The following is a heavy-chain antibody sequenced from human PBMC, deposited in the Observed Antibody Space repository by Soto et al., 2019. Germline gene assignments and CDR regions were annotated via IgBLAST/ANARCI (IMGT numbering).Heavy chain of an antibody. D-gene: IGHD2-21*02. Sequence: SETLSLTCSFSGGSISSSSYFWGWIRQPPGKGLEWIGSIYYSGSTYCNPSLKSRVTVSVDTSKNQFSLKLSSVTAADTAVYYCARHPSDFWFDPWGQGTLVTVSS. CDR2: IYYSGST. CDR1: GGSISSSSYF. V-gene: IGHV4-39*01. CDR3: ARHPSDFWFDP. J-gene: IGHJ5*02.